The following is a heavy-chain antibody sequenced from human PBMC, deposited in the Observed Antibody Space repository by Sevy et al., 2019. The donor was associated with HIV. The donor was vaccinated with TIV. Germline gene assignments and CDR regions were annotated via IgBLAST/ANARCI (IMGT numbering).Heavy chain of an antibody. V-gene: IGHV3-7*01. D-gene: IGHD3-22*01. Sequence: GGSLRLSCAASGFTFSNYWMSWVRQAPGKGLEWVANIKQDGSEKYYVDSVKGGFTISRDNAKNSLYLQMNSLGAEDTAVYYCARPYRTDPFYYSGSGGYYYPSYFDYWGQGTLVTVSS. CDR1: GFTFSNYW. CDR2: IKQDGSEK. J-gene: IGHJ4*02. CDR3: ARPYRTDPFYYSGSGGYYYPSYFDY.